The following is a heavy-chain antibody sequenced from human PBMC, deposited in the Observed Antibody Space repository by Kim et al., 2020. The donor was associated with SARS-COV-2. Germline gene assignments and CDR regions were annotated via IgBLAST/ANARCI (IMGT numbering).Heavy chain of an antibody. CDR3: ARNKYSGGWYGDDY. D-gene: IGHD6-19*01. Sequence: ADSVKGRFTISRDNAKNSLYLQMNSMRAEDTAVYYCARNKYSGGWYGDDYWGQGTLVTVSS. V-gene: IGHV3-21*01. J-gene: IGHJ4*02.